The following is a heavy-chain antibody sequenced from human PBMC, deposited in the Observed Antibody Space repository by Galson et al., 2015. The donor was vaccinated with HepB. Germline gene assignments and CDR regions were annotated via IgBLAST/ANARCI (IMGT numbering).Heavy chain of an antibody. CDR1: GGSISSSSYY. Sequence: SETLSLTCTVSGGSISSSSYYWGWIRQTPGKGLEWIGCIYYSGSTYYNPSLKSRVTISVETSKNQFYLKLSSVTAADTAVYYCARSYSSSCVGCGDFQHWGQGTLVTVSS. CDR2: IYYSGST. D-gene: IGHD6-13*01. V-gene: IGHV4-39*01. J-gene: IGHJ1*01. CDR3: ARSYSSSCVGCGDFQH.